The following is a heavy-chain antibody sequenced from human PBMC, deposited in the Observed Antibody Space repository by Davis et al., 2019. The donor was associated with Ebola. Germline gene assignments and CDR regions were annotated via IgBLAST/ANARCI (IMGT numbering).Heavy chain of an antibody. J-gene: IGHJ4*02. D-gene: IGHD2-2*01. CDR1: GFTFSSYA. CDR3: AKRSCSGSSCSTFFDC. V-gene: IGHV3-23*01. CDR2: ITDNGGST. Sequence: PGGSLRLSCAASGFTFSSYAMSWVRQAPGKGLEWISGITDNGGSTFYADSVRGRFTSSRDNSQNTLYLQMNSLRAEDSAVYYCAKRSCSGSSCSTFFDCWGQGSLVTVSS.